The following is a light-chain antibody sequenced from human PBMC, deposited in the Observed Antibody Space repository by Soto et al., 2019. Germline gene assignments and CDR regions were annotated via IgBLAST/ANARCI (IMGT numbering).Light chain of an antibody. V-gene: IGLV2-14*01. Sequence: QSVLTQPASVSGSPGQSITISCTGTSSDVGAYNYVSWYQQHPGKAPKLMIYDVSNRPSGVSNRFSGSKSGNTASLTISGLQAEDVADYYCSSYTGSSTLYVLGTGTKVTVL. CDR1: SSDVGAYNY. CDR2: DVS. CDR3: SSYTGSSTLYV. J-gene: IGLJ1*01.